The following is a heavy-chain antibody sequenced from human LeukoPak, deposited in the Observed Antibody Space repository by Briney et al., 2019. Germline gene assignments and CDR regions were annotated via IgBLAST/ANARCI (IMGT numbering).Heavy chain of an antibody. V-gene: IGHV1-2*06. CDR3: ARAARNGMDV. CDR1: GGTFSSYA. J-gene: IGHJ6*02. D-gene: IGHD6-6*01. Sequence: ASVKVSCKASGGTFSSYAISWVRQAPGQGLEWMGRINPNSGGTNYAQKFQGRVTMTRDTSISTAYMELSRLRSDDTAVYYCARAARNGMDVWGQGTTVTVSS. CDR2: INPNSGGT.